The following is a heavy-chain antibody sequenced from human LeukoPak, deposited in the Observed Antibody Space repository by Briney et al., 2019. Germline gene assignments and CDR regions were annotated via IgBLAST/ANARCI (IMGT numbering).Heavy chain of an antibody. Sequence: GSLRLSCAASGFIFSSYSMNWVRQAPGKGLEWVSYIRTSPSEIYYADSVRGRFTISRDDANNSLYLQMDSLRDEDTAVYYCVRDHHYAFDIWGQGTPVTVSS. J-gene: IGHJ3*02. CDR2: IRTSPSEI. CDR1: GFIFSSYS. V-gene: IGHV3-48*02. CDR3: VRDHHYAFDI.